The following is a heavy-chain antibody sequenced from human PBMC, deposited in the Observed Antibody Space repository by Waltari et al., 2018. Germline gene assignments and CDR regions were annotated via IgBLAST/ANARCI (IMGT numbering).Heavy chain of an antibody. V-gene: IGHV3-33*06. Sequence: QVQLVESGGGVVQPGRSLRLSCAASGFTFSSYGMHWVRQAPGKGLEWVEVIWYDGSNKYYADSVKGRFTSSRDNSKNTLYLQMNSLRAEDTAVYYCAKDLRGYSSSSPFDYWGQGTLVTVSS. CDR3: AKDLRGYSSSSPFDY. CDR2: IWYDGSNK. CDR1: GFTFSSYG. D-gene: IGHD6-6*01. J-gene: IGHJ4*02.